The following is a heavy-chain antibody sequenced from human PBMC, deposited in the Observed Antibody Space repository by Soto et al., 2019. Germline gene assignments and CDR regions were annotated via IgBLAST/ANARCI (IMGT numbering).Heavy chain of an antibody. Sequence: GGSLRLSCAASGFTFSSYWMHWVRQAPGKGLVWVSRINSDGSSTSYADSVKGRFTISRDNAKNTLYLQMNSLRAEDTAVYYCARDSGYGYSGYDLVGWFDPWGQGTLVTVSS. J-gene: IGHJ5*02. D-gene: IGHD5-12*01. CDR3: ARDSGYGYSGYDLVGWFDP. V-gene: IGHV3-74*01. CDR1: GFTFSSYW. CDR2: INSDGSST.